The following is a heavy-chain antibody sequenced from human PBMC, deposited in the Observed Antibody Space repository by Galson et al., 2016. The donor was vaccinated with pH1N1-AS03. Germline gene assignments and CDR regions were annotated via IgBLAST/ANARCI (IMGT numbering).Heavy chain of an antibody. V-gene: IGHV4-59*08. CDR2: VSFSGTT. D-gene: IGHD1-14*01. CDR3: ARQAEGRMLTLRHRYFDF. CDR1: SGSISGYY. J-gene: IGHJ2*01. Sequence: ETLSLTCSVSSGSISGYYWSWIRQPPGKGLEWIGSVSFSGTTYYNPSLKSRVSTSMDTSENQISLTLSSVTATDTAVYYCARQAEGRMLTLRHRYFDFWGRGIRVTVSS.